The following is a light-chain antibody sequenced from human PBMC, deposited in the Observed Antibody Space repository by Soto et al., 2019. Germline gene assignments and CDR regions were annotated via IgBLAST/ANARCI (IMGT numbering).Light chain of an antibody. CDR2: GAS. Sequence: EIVLTQSPGTLSLSPGERAALSCRASQSVSSSYLAWYQQKPGQAPRLLIYGASSRPTGIPDRFSGSGSGTDFTLTISILEPEDFTVYYCQQYDRSSPMYIFGQRTKLEIK. CDR1: QSVSSSY. J-gene: IGKJ2*01. V-gene: IGKV3-20*01. CDR3: QQYDRSSPMYI.